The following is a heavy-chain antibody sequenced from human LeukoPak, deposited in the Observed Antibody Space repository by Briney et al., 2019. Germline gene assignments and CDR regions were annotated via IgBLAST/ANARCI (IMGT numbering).Heavy chain of an antibody. CDR3: ARDLIVVVPAAIANYYYYGMDV. V-gene: IGHV3-30*04. CDR1: GFTFSSYA. Sequence: GGSLRLSCAASGFTFSSYAMHWVRQAPGKGLEWVAVISYDGSNKYYADYVKGRFTISRDNSKNPLYLQMNSLRAEDTAVYYCARDLIVVVPAAIANYYYYGMDVWGQGTTVTVSS. D-gene: IGHD2-2*02. J-gene: IGHJ6*02. CDR2: ISYDGSNK.